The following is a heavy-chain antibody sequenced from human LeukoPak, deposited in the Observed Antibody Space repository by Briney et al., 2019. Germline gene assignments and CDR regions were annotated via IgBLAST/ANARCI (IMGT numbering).Heavy chain of an antibody. J-gene: IGHJ3*02. V-gene: IGHV3-21*01. D-gene: IGHD3-10*01. CDR2: IISRRSYI. CDR1: GFTFSSYS. CDR3: ARACGSGTFLGAFDI. Sequence: GGSLRLSCAASGFTFSSYSVNWVRHAAGKWLEWVSSIISRRSYIYYADSVTGRFTITRDNAENSLYLQMNSLRAEDTAVYYCARACGSGTFLGAFDIWGQGTMVTVSS.